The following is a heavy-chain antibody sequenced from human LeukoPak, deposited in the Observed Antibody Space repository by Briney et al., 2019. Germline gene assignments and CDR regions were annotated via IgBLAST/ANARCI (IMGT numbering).Heavy chain of an antibody. CDR2: FYYTGST. CDR3: ARRDYFDY. J-gene: IGHJ4*02. D-gene: IGHD5-24*01. V-gene: IGHV4-39*01. Sequence: WVRQPPGKGLEWIGSFYYTGSTYYNPSLKSRVTISVDTSKNQFSLKLRSVTAADTAVYYCARRDYFDYRGQGTLVTVSS.